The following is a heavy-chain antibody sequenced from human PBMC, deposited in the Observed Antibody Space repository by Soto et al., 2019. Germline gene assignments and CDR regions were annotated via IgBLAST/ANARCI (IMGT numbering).Heavy chain of an antibody. J-gene: IGHJ6*03. Sequence: RGESLKISCKGSGYSFTSYWIGWVRQMPGKGLEWMGIIYPGDSDTRYSPSFQGQVTISADKSISTAYLQWSSLKASDTAMYYCARHLRSWVVVAAREENYYYYYYMDVWGKGTTVTVSS. CDR1: GYSFTSYW. V-gene: IGHV5-51*01. CDR3: ARHLRSWVVVAAREENYYYYYYMDV. D-gene: IGHD2-15*01. CDR2: IYPGDSDT.